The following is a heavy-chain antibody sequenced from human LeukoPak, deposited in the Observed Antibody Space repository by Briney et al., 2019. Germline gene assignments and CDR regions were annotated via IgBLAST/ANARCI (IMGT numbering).Heavy chain of an antibody. CDR2: IYYSGST. Sequence: PSETLSLTCTVSGGSISSSSYYWGWIRQPPGKGLEWIGSIYYSGSTYYNPSLKSRLSISSDTSKNQFSLNLSSVTAADTAVFYCARLGLTRDAFDIWGHGTMVTVSS. CDR1: GGSISSSSYY. J-gene: IGHJ3*02. V-gene: IGHV4-39*07. D-gene: IGHD1-26*01. CDR3: ARLGLTRDAFDI.